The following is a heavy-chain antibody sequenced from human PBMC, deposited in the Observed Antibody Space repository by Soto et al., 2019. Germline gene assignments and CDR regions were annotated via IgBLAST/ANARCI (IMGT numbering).Heavy chain of an antibody. V-gene: IGHV5-51*01. CDR2: IYPSDSDT. D-gene: IGHD2-2*01. CDR3: ARGLVVPIDY. CDR1: GYIFTTYW. J-gene: IGHJ4*02. Sequence: PGESLKISCEGSGYIFTTYWIGWVRQMPGKGLEWMGIIYPSDSDTRYSPSFQGQVTISADKSISTAYLQWSSLKASDTAMYYCARGLVVPIDYWGQGTLVTVSS.